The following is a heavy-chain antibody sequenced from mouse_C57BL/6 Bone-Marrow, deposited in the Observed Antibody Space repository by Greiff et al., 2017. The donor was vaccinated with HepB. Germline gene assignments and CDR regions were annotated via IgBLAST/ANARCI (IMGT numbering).Heavy chain of an antibody. CDR2: ISSGGSYT. V-gene: IGHV5-6*01. Sequence: EVKLVESGGDLVKPGGSLKLSCAASGFTFSSYGMSWVRQTPDKRLEWVATISSGGSYTYYPDSVKGRFTISRANAKNTLYLQMSSLKSEDTAMYYCARDYYGSSGWYFDVWGTGTTVTVSS. CDR3: ARDYYGSSGWYFDV. D-gene: IGHD1-1*01. J-gene: IGHJ1*03. CDR1: GFTFSSYG.